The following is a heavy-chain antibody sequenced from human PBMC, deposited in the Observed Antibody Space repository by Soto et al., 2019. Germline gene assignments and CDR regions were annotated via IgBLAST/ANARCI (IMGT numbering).Heavy chain of an antibody. V-gene: IGHV3-74*01. J-gene: IGHJ1*01. CDR3: ARSEAGTGYFQH. CDR2: INSDGSST. D-gene: IGHD6-13*01. CDR1: GFTFSSYW. Sequence: GESLKISCAASGFTFSSYWMHWVRQAPGKGLVWVSRINSDGSSTSYADSVKGRFTISRDNAKNTLYLQMNSLRAEDTAVYYCARSEAGTGYFQHWGQGTLVTVSS.